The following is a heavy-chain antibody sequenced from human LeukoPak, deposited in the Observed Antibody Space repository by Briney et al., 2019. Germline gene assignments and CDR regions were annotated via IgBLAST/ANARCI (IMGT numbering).Heavy chain of an antibody. CDR2: ISAYNGNT. V-gene: IGHV1-18*01. D-gene: IGHD3-3*01. Sequence: ASVKVSCKASGYTFTSYGISWVRQAPGQGLEWMGWISAYNGNTNYAQKLQGRVTMTTDTSTSTAYMELRSLRSDDTAVYYCARVSGAENTIFGVVIMSREDYWGQGTLVTVSS. CDR3: ARVSGAENTIFGVVIMSREDY. CDR1: GYTFTSYG. J-gene: IGHJ4*02.